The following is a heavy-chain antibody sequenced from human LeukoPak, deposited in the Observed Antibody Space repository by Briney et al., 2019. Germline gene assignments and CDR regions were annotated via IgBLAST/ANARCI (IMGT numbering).Heavy chain of an antibody. V-gene: IGHV3-48*04. CDR3: VRDSPQSGNGDY. CDR2: SSSWSSIT. CDR1: GFTLSSYT. D-gene: IGHD5-12*01. Sequence: AGGSLRLSCAASGFTLSSYTMNWVRQAPGQGLEWVSSSSSWSSITYYADSVKGRFTISRDNAKNSLYLQMNSLRVEDTAVYYCVRDSPQSGNGDYWGQGTLVTVSS. J-gene: IGHJ4*02.